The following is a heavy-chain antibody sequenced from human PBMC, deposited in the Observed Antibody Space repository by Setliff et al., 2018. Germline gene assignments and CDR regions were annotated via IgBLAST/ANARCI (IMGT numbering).Heavy chain of an antibody. Sequence: SETLSLTCTVSGGSISRGSYDWSWIRQPAGKGLEWIGRIYTSGSTNYNPSLKSRVTISVDTSKNQFSLKLSSVTAADTAVYYCARTMYSSSWYGAFDIWGQGTMVTVSS. CDR2: IYTSGST. CDR3: ARTMYSSSWYGAFDI. CDR1: GGSISRGSYD. D-gene: IGHD6-13*01. J-gene: IGHJ3*02. V-gene: IGHV4-61*02.